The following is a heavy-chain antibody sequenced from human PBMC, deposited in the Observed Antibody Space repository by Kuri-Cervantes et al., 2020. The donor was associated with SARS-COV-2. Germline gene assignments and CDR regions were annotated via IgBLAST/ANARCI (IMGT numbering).Heavy chain of an antibody. CDR1: GYTFSTYP. V-gene: IGHV1-3*01. CDR3: AREAPYSGYDPKWGRHYYYGMDV. Sequence: ASVKVSCKASGYTFSTYPLHWVRQAPGQRLEWMGWINAANGDTDSSRKFQGRVTITRDTSASTAYMELRSLTSEDTAVYYCAREAPYSGYDPKWGRHYYYGMDVWGQGTTVTVSS. CDR2: INAANGDT. D-gene: IGHD5-12*01. J-gene: IGHJ6*02.